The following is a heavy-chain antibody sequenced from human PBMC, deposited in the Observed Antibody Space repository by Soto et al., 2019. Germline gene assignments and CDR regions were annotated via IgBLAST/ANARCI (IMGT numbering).Heavy chain of an antibody. CDR1: GFTFSGSA. CDR3: TRGYGDYVRDY. D-gene: IGHD4-17*01. J-gene: IGHJ4*02. V-gene: IGHV3-73*01. Sequence: EVQLVESGGGLVQPGGSLKLSCAVSGFTFSGSAMHWVRQASGKGLEWVGRIRSKANSYATAYAASVKGRFTISRDDSKTTAYLQMNSLNTEDTAVYYCTRGYGDYVRDYWGQGPLVTVSS. CDR2: IRSKANSYAT.